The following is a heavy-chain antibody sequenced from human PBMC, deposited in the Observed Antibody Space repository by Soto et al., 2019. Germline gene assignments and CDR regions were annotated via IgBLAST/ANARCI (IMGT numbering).Heavy chain of an antibody. CDR3: AGGGNWNLGFDP. J-gene: IGHJ5*02. CDR1: GGSISSSNW. V-gene: IGHV4-4*02. D-gene: IGHD1-7*01. CDR2: IYHSGRT. Sequence: QVQLQESGPGLVKPSGTLSLTCAVSGGSISSSNWWSWVRQPPGKGLEWIGEIYHSGRTNYNPSLKSRVPISVDKSKNPFSLKMSPVTAADAAVYYCAGGGNWNLGFDPWGQGTLVTVSS.